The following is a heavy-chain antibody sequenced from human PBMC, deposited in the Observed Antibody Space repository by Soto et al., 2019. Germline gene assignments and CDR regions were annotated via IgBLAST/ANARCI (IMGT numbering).Heavy chain of an antibody. CDR3: ARGLAVVCTVFDWYFDL. D-gene: IGHD6-19*01. Sequence: QVQLVQSGAEVKKPGSSVKVSCKASGGTFSSYAISWVRQAPGQGLEWMGGIIPIFGTANYAQKFQGRVTITAEESTRTAYMELRSLRSENTAVYYWARGLAVVCTVFDWYFDLRGRGTLVTVST. J-gene: IGHJ2*01. CDR1: GGTFSSYA. V-gene: IGHV1-69*01. CDR2: IIPIFGTA.